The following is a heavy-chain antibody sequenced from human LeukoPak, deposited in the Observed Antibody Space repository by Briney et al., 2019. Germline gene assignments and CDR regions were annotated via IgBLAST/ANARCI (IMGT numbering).Heavy chain of an antibody. CDR3: ARGVEVAVPFDY. D-gene: IGHD6-19*01. CDR2: ISSSSSYI. CDR1: GFTFSSYS. Sequence: GGSLRLSCAASGFTFSSYSMNWVRQAPGKGLEWVSSISSSSSYIYYADSVKGRFTISRDNAKNSLYLQMNGLRAEDTAVYYCARGVEVAVPFDYWGQGTLVTVSS. J-gene: IGHJ4*02. V-gene: IGHV3-21*01.